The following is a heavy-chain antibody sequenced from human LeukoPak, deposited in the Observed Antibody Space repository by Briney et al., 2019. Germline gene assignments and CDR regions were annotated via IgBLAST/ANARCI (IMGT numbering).Heavy chain of an antibody. CDR3: ARSYLADLDY. J-gene: IGHJ4*02. D-gene: IGHD3-10*01. CDR2: IYYSGST. Sequence: PSETLSLTCTVSGGSISSGGYYWSWIRQHPGKGLEWIGYIYYSGSTYYNPSHKSRVTISVDTSKNQFSLKLSSVTAADTAVYYCARSYLADLDYWGQGTLVTVSS. CDR1: GGSISSGGYY. V-gene: IGHV4-31*03.